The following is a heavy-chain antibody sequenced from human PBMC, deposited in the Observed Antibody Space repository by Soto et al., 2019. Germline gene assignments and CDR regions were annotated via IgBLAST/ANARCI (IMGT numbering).Heavy chain of an antibody. V-gene: IGHV4-59*01. CDR2: IYYSGST. Sequence: PSETLSLTCTFSVAPITINYWSCIRQSPGKGLEWIGYIYYSGSTTYNPSLKSRVTMSADTSKDQFSLKLNSVTAADTAVYYCARDDGGPYEHWG. D-gene: IGHD2-15*01. J-gene: IGHJ1*01. CDR1: VAPITINY. CDR3: ARDDGGPYEH.